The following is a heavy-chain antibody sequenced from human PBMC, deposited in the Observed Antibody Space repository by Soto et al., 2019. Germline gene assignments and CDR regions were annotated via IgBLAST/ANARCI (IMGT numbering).Heavy chain of an antibody. CDR2: ISAHNGNT. CDR3: ARGRYGDY. D-gene: IGHD1-1*01. V-gene: IGHV1-18*01. J-gene: IGHJ4*02. Sequence: QVHLVQSGAEVKKPGASVKVSCKASGYTFTSYSITWVRQAPGQGLEWMGWISAHNGNTDYAQKLQGRVIVTRDTSTSTAYMELRSLRSDDTAVYYCARGRYGDYWGQGALVTASS. CDR1: GYTFTSYS.